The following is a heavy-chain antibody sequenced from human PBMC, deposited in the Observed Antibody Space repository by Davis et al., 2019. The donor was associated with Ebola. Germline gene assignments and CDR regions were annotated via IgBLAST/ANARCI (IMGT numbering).Heavy chain of an antibody. J-gene: IGHJ4*02. CDR2: ISGSGGRT. V-gene: IGHV3-23*01. Sequence: GESLKISCAASGFTFRSYAMSWVRQAPGKGLEWVSTISGSGGRTNYADSVKGRFTVSRDNSKNTLYMQMNSLRAEDTAVYYCARPGGDYDIWGGLPPYYFDSWGQGTLVTVSS. CDR3: ARPGGDYDIWGGLPPYYFDS. D-gene: IGHD3-3*01. CDR1: GFTFRSYA.